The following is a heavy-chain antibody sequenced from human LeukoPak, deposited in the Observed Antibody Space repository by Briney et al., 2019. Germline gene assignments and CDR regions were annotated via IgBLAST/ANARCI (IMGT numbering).Heavy chain of an antibody. Sequence: SETLSLTCAVSGASISSYYWSWIRQPPGKGLEWIGYIYYNAGTNYNPSLKSRVTISVDTSKSQFSLKLSSVTAADTAVYYCARQGITVAGSAYFDYWGQGTLVTVSS. CDR3: ARQGITVAGSAYFDY. CDR2: IYYNAGT. CDR1: GASISSYY. D-gene: IGHD6-19*01. V-gene: IGHV4-59*08. J-gene: IGHJ4*02.